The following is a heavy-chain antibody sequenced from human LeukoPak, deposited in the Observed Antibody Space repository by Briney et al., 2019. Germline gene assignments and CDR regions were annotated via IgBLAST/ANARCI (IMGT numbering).Heavy chain of an antibody. CDR1: GFTFSSYA. Sequence: GGSLRLSCAASGFTFSSYAMHWVRQAPGKGLEWVAVISYDGSNKYYADSVKGRFTISRDNSKNTLYLQMNSLRAEDTAVYYCARVFLVYYMDVWGKGTTVTVSS. J-gene: IGHJ6*03. CDR3: ARVFLVYYMDV. V-gene: IGHV3-30*01. CDR2: ISYDGSNK. D-gene: IGHD3-3*01.